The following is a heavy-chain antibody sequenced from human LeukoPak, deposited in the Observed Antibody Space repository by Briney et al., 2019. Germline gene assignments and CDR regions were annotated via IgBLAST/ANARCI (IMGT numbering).Heavy chain of an antibody. Sequence: SETLSLTCSVSGSSISDSYWSWIRQPPGKQMEWIGFVSDRGGTTYNPSLRSRVNISLDTSQNQFSLKVTSVTAADTALYYCARGTSGGHIVVVTSRMDRTRDAFDIWGQGTMVTVSS. CDR3: ARGTSGGHIVVVTSRMDRTRDAFDI. J-gene: IGHJ3*02. D-gene: IGHD2-21*02. V-gene: IGHV4-59*12. CDR1: GSSISDSY. CDR2: VSDRGGT.